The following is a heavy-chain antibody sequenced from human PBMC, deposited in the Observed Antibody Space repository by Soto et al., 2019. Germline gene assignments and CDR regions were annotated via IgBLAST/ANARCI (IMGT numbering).Heavy chain of an antibody. Sequence: ASVKVSCKASGYTFTSYYMHWVRQAPGQGLEWMGIINPSGGSTSYAQKFQGRVTMTRDTSTSTVYMELSSLRSEDTAVYYCARGAIVVVVAASGYWFDPWGQGTLVTVSS. CDR3: ARGAIVVVVAASGYWFDP. V-gene: IGHV1-46*03. CDR1: GYTFTSYY. D-gene: IGHD2-15*01. J-gene: IGHJ5*02. CDR2: INPSGGST.